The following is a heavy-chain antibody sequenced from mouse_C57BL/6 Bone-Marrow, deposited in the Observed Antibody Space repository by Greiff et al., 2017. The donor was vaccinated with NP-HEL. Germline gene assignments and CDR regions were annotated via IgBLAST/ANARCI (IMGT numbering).Heavy chain of an antibody. CDR3: ARFYSNYSYYAMDY. CDR2: IHPNSGST. J-gene: IGHJ4*01. D-gene: IGHD2-5*01. Sequence: VQLQQPGAELVKPGASVKLSCKASGYTFTSYWMHWVKQRPGQGLEWIGMIHPNSGSTNYNEKFKSKATLTVDKSSSTAYMQLSSLTSEDSAVYYCARFYSNYSYYAMDYWGQGTSVTVSS. V-gene: IGHV1-64*01. CDR1: GYTFTSYW.